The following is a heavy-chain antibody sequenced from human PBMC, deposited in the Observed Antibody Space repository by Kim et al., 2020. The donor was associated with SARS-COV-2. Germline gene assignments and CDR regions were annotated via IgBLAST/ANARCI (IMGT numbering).Heavy chain of an antibody. V-gene: IGHV3-33*06. CDR1: GFTFSSYG. CDR2: IWYDGSNK. D-gene: IGHD3-10*01. J-gene: IGHJ4*02. Sequence: GGSLRLSCAASGFTFSSYGMHWVRQAPGKGLEWVAVIWYDGSNKYYADSVKGRFTISRDNSKNTLYLQMNSLRAEDTAVYYCAKGSVLLWFGGEYYFDYWGQGTLVTVSS. CDR3: AKGSVLLWFGGEYYFDY.